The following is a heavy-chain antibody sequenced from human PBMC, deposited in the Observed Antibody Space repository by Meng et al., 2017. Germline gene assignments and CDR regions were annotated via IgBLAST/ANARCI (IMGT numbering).Heavy chain of an antibody. CDR3: ARDEDISAAGKLFGDY. J-gene: IGHJ4*02. CDR2: INPKSGDT. CDR1: GYNFPDYY. V-gene: IGHV1-2*06. D-gene: IGHD6-25*01. Sequence: QVASVESGAEGKKPGASVKVSCKPSGYNFPDYYIHWVRRAPGQGLEWMGRINPKSGDTHYAQKFQARVTMTGDTSISTAYMELSGLRSDDTAMYYCARDEDISAAGKLFGDYWGQGTLVTVSS.